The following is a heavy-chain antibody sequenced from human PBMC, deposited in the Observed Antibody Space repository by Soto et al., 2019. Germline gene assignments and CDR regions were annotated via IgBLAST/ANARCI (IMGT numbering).Heavy chain of an antibody. CDR1: GFTFSSYG. CDR3: AKDSVAPFDY. CDR2: ISYDGSNK. Sequence: QVQLVESGGGVVQPGRSLRLSCAASGFTFSSYGMHWVRQAPGKGLEWVAVISYDGSNKYCADSVKGRFTISRDNSKNTLYLQMNSLRAEDTAVYYCAKDSVAPFDYWGQGTLVTVSS. D-gene: IGHD6-19*01. J-gene: IGHJ4*02. V-gene: IGHV3-30*18.